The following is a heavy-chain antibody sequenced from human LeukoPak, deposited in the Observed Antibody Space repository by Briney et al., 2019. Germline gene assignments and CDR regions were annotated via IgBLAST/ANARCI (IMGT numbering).Heavy chain of an antibody. J-gene: IGHJ4*02. D-gene: IGHD1-26*01. Sequence: PGGSLRLSCVASGLTFTNAWLSWVRLAPGKGLEWVARIKSRADDGTTDYAAPVKGRFTISRDDSKTTLYLQMNSLKTEDTGVYCCAANRVGAISYWGQGSLVTVSS. CDR1: GLTFTNAW. V-gene: IGHV3-15*01. CDR2: IKSRADDGTT. CDR3: AANRVGAISY.